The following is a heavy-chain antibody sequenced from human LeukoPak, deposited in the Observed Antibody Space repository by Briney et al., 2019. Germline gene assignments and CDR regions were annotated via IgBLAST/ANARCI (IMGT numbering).Heavy chain of an antibody. Sequence: QTGGSLRLSCAASGFTFSGHNMNWVRQAPGKGLEWISFVSISSGTIYYADSVNGRFRISRDNAKSSLDLEMTSLRAEDTAVYYCARAMSTFGGVRNYFDSWGQGTLVTVSS. D-gene: IGHD3-16*01. CDR2: VSISSGTI. CDR3: ARAMSTFGGVRNYFDS. CDR1: GFTFSGHN. J-gene: IGHJ4*02. V-gene: IGHV3-48*04.